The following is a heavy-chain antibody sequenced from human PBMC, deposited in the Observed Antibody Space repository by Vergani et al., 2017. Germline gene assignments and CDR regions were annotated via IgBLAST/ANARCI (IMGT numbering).Heavy chain of an antibody. J-gene: IGHJ6*02. V-gene: IGHV4-39*01. CDR1: NDSVSNTFYY. Sequence: QVQLQESGPGLVKPSETLSLTCTVSNDSVSNTFYYWGWIRQTPGKGLEWIGSIYYSGSTYYNPSLESRVTMSVDTSKNQFSLKLSSVTAADTAVYYCARLMESLLWFGELSPYYGMDVWGQGTTVTVSS. CDR2: IYYSGST. CDR3: ARLMESLLWFGELSPYYGMDV. D-gene: IGHD3-10*01.